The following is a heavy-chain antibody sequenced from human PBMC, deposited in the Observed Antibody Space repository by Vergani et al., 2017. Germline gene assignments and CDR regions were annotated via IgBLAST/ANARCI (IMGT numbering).Heavy chain of an antibody. CDR3: ARVRRGYCSGGNCYSRVYYYYGMDV. D-gene: IGHD2-15*01. V-gene: IGHV1-46*01. Sequence: QVQLVQSGAEVKKPGASVKVSCKASGYTFTSYYMHWVRQAPGQGLEWMGIINPSGGSTSYAQKFQGRVTMTRDTSTSTVYMELSSLRSEDTAVYYCARVRRGYCSGGNCYSRVYYYYGMDVWGQGTTVTVSS. J-gene: IGHJ6*02. CDR1: GYTFTSYY. CDR2: INPSGGST.